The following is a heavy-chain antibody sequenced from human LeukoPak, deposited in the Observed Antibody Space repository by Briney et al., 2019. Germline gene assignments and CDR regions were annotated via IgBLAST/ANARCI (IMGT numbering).Heavy chain of an antibody. J-gene: IGHJ4*02. Sequence: SETLSLTCTVSGGSISSYYWSWIRQPPGKGLEWIGYIYYSGSTNYNPSLTSRVTISVDTSKNQFSLKLSSVTAADTAVYYCARVTMVRGVTGYFDYWGQGTLVTVSS. CDR2: IYYSGST. CDR3: ARVTMVRGVTGYFDY. V-gene: IGHV4-59*01. CDR1: GGSISSYY. D-gene: IGHD3-10*01.